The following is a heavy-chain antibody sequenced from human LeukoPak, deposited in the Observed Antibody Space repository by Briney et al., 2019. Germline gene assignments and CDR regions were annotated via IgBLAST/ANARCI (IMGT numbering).Heavy chain of an antibody. D-gene: IGHD3-3*01. Sequence: GGSLRLSCAASGFTVSSNYMSWVRQAPGKGLEWVSVIYSGGSTYYADSVKGRFTISRDNSKNTLYLQMNSLRAEDTAVYYCARERARSIFVSYYYGMDVWGQGTTVTVSS. J-gene: IGHJ6*02. CDR3: ARERARSIFVSYYYGMDV. CDR2: IYSGGST. CDR1: GFTVSSNY. V-gene: IGHV3-66*01.